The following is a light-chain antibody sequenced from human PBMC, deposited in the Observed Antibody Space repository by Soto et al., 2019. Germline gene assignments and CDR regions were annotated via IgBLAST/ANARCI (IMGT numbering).Light chain of an antibody. Sequence: EMVLTQSPGTLSLSPGERATLSGRASQSVSSSYLAWYQQKPGQAPRLLIYGASNRATGIPDRFSVSASGTDFTLTISRLEPEDFAVYYCQHYGTSALFGPGTKVDIK. V-gene: IGKV3-20*01. J-gene: IGKJ3*01. CDR2: GAS. CDR3: QHYGTSAL. CDR1: QSVSSSY.